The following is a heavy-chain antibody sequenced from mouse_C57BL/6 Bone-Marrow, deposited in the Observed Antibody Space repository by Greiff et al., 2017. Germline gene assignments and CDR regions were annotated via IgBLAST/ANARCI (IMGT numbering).Heavy chain of an antibody. CDR2: ILPGSGST. J-gene: IGHJ3*01. V-gene: IGHV1-9*01. D-gene: IGHD2-3*01. CDR3: ASADGYYFAY. Sequence: QVQLQQSGAELMKPGASVKFSCKATGYTFPGYWIEWVKQRPGHGLEWIGEILPGSGSTNYNEKFKGKATFTADPSSNTAYMQRSSLTTEDSAIYYCASADGYYFAYWGQGTLVTVSA. CDR1: GYTFPGYW.